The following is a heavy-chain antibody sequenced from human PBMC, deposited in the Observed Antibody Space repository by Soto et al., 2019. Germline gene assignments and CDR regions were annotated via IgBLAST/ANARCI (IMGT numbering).Heavy chain of an antibody. D-gene: IGHD3-22*01. V-gene: IGHV3-21*01. CDR2: ISSSSSSI. CDR1: GFTFSSYS. Sequence: EVQLVESGGGLVKPGGSLRLSCAASGFTFSSYSMTWVRLAPGKGREWVSSISSSSSSIYYADSVKGRFTISRDNAKNSLYLQMNSLRAEDTAVYYCARLTSYDSSGYCCYWGQGTVVTVSS. J-gene: IGHJ4*02. CDR3: ARLTSYDSSGYCCY.